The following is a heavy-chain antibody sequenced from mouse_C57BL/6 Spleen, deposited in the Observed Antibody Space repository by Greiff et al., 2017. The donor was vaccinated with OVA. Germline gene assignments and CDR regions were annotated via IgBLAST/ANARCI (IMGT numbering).Heavy chain of an antibody. V-gene: IGHV5-16*01. Sequence: EVMLVESEGGLVQPGSSMKLSCTASGFTFSDYYMAWIRQVPEKGLEWVANINYDGSSTYYLDSLKSRFIISRDNAKNILYLQMSSLKSEDTATYYCARERGWVYYWGQGTTLTVSS. CDR1: GFTFSDYY. D-gene: IGHD1-1*02. CDR3: ARERGWVYY. J-gene: IGHJ2*01. CDR2: INYDGSST.